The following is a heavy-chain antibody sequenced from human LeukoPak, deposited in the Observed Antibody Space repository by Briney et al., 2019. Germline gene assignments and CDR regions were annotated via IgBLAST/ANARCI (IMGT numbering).Heavy chain of an antibody. Sequence: GRCLRLSCAASGFTFSTYGMHWVRQAPGKGLEWVAVIWFDGSNQYYVDSVRGRFSISRDNSKNTLYLQMNTLRAEDTGVYYCARDRGSRDSFDLWGQGALVTVSS. CDR3: ARDRGSRDSFDL. CDR2: IWFDGSNQ. V-gene: IGHV3-33*01. D-gene: IGHD2-2*01. CDR1: GFTFSTYG. J-gene: IGHJ3*01.